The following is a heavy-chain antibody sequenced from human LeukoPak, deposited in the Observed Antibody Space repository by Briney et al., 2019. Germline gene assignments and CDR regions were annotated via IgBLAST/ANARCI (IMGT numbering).Heavy chain of an antibody. V-gene: IGHV3-48*01. D-gene: IGHD2-2*02. CDR3: ARDCSSKSCYRLFEF. J-gene: IGHJ4*02. Sequence: PPGGSLRLSCAASGFTFSSYSLHWVREAPGKRLEWVSFISTTGSTTYYADSVKGRFTISRDNAKNSLYLQMNSLRAEDTAVYYRARDCSSKSCYRLFEFWGQGTLVTVSS. CDR2: ISTTGSTT. CDR1: GFTFSSYS.